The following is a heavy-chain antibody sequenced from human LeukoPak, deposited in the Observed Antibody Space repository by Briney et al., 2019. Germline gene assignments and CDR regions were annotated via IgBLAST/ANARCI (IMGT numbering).Heavy chain of an antibody. CDR3: AKDEAPGTFFDY. CDR1: GFTFRNYW. CDR2: TKPDGSAE. Sequence: PGGSLRLSCAASGFTFRNYWMGWVRQAPGKGLEWVANTKPDGSAEYYADSVRGRFTTSRDNSKNTLYLQMSSLRAEDTAVYYCAKDEAPGTFFDYWGQGTLVTVSS. D-gene: IGHD6-13*01. J-gene: IGHJ4*02. V-gene: IGHV3-7*03.